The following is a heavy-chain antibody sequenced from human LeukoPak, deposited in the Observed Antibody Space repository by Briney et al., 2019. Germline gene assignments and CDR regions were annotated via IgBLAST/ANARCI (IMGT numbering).Heavy chain of an antibody. CDR3: ARGADLLWFVEARPTRGMDV. CDR1: GFTFSRYE. D-gene: IGHD3-10*01. J-gene: IGHJ6*04. CDR2: ISSSGSTK. V-gene: IGHV3-48*03. Sequence: GGSLRLSCAASGFTFSRYEMNWVRQAPGKGLEWVSYISSSGSTKLDANSVKGRITISRDNANNSLYLQMNSLRVEDTAVYYCARGADLLWFVEARPTRGMDVWGKGTTVTVSS.